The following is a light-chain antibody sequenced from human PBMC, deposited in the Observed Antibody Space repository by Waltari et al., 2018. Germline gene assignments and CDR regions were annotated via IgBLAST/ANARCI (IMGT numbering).Light chain of an antibody. CDR1: QRVSSN. CDR3: QQYYSRPPIT. J-gene: IGKJ5*01. Sequence: DIVMTQSTATLSVSPGDRATLSCRASQRVSSNLAWYQQRPGQAPRLLIYAASTMATSVPSRFSGSGSGTEFTLTISSLQSEDFAVYYCQQYYSRPPITFGQGTRLEIK. V-gene: IGKV3-15*01. CDR2: AAS.